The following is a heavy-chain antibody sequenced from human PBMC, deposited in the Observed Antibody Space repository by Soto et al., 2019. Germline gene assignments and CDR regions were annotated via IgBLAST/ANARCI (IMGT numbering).Heavy chain of an antibody. CDR3: AREEYGSGGYGMDV. J-gene: IGHJ6*02. CDR2: ISSSSSYI. D-gene: IGHD3-10*01. CDR1: GFTFSSYT. V-gene: IGHV3-21*05. Sequence: EVQLVESGGGLVKPGESLRLSCAASGFTFSSYTMNWVRQAPGKELELVSLISSSSSYIYYADSVKGRFTLSRDNAKNSLYLQMNSLRGEATAVYYCAREEYGSGGYGMDVWGQGTTVTVSS.